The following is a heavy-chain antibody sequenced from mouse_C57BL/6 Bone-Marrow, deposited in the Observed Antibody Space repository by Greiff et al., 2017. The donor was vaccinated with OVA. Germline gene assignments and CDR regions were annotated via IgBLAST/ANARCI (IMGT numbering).Heavy chain of an antibody. V-gene: IGHV14-2*01. CDR2: IDPEDGET. D-gene: IGHD2-2*01. CDR1: GFNIKDYY. Sequence: EVQLQESGAELVKPGASVKLSCTASGFNIKDYYMHWVKQRTEQGLEWIGRIDPEDGETKYAPKFPGKATITADTSSNTAYLQLSSLTSEDTAVYYCARLVTTGWFAYWGQGTLVTVSA. CDR3: ARLVTTGWFAY. J-gene: IGHJ3*01.